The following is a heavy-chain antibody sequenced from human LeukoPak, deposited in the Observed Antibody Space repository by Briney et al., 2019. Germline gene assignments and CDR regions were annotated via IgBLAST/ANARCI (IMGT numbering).Heavy chain of an antibody. CDR3: ARGYCSSTTCYALDY. CDR2: ISPNSGGT. J-gene: IGHJ4*02. D-gene: IGHD2-2*01. CDR1: GYTFTGYY. Sequence: GASVKVSCKASGYTFTGYYMHWVRQAPGQGLEWMGWISPNSGGTNYAQRFQGRVTMTRDTSISTAYIELSRLRSDDTAVYYCARGYCSSTTCYALDYWGQGTLVTVSS. V-gene: IGHV1-2*02.